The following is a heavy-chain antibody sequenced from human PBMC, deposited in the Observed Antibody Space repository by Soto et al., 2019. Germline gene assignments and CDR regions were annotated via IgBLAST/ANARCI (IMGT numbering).Heavy chain of an antibody. CDR2: IYYTGNS. V-gene: IGHV4-31*03. CDR1: GGSITTNGHY. D-gene: IGHD6-19*01. Sequence: QVQLQESGPELVKPSQTLFLTCSVSGGSITTNGHYWTWIRQHPGQGLEWIAYIYYTGNSYLNPSLKSRLSISVDTSKNQFSLELRSVTAADTAVYYCAREQWGFDSWGQGTLVTVSS. J-gene: IGHJ4*02. CDR3: AREQWGFDS.